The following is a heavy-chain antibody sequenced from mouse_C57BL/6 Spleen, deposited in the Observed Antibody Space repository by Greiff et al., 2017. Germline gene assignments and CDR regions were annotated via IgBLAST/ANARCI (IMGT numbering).Heavy chain of an antibody. CDR2: ISSGGDCI. CDR3: TRDPLYYGNYGDAMDY. D-gene: IGHD2-1*01. Sequence: EVQLEESGEGLVKPGGSLTLSCAASGFTFSSYAMSWVRQTPVQRLEWVAYISSGGDCIYYADTVKGRFTISSDKARNTLYLQMSSLKSEDTAMYYCTRDPLYYGNYGDAMDYWGQGTSVTVS. CDR1: GFTFSSYA. V-gene: IGHV5-9-1*02. J-gene: IGHJ4*01.